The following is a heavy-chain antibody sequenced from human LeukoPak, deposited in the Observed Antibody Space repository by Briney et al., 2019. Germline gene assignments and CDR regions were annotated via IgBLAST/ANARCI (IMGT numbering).Heavy chain of an antibody. V-gene: IGHV4-4*02. CDR2: IYHSGST. CDR3: ASTDYDILTGQFDY. CDR1: GGSISSSNW. Sequence: SGTLCLTCAVSGGSISSSNWWSWVRQPPGKGLEWIGEIYHSGSTNYNPSLKSRVTISVDKSKNQFSLKLSSVTAADTAVYYCASTDYDILTGQFDYWGQGTLVTVSS. J-gene: IGHJ4*02. D-gene: IGHD3-9*01.